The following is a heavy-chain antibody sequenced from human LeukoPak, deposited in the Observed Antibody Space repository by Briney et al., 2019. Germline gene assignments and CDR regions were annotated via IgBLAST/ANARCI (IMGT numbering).Heavy chain of an antibody. CDR1: GFTFSSYW. CDR3: AKDIGITPGTAGVGDYYYYGMGV. V-gene: IGHV3-74*01. CDR2: INTDGSNT. J-gene: IGHJ6*02. D-gene: IGHD6-19*01. Sequence: GGSLRLSCAASGFTFSSYWMHWVRQAPGKGLVWVSRINTDGSNTGYADSVKGRFTISRDNAKNTVYLQINSLRAEDTALYYCAKDIGITPGTAGVGDYYYYGMGVWGQGTTVTVSS.